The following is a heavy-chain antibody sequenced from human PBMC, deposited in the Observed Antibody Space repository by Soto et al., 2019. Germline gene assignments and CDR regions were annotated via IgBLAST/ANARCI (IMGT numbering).Heavy chain of an antibody. V-gene: IGHV1-18*01. CDR3: ARKAETTGYFHYHGIDG. D-gene: IGHD4-17*01. CDR2: ISAYNVNT. J-gene: IGHJ6*02. Sequence: GASVKVSCKASGYTFTSYGISWVRQAPGQGLEWMGWISAYNVNTNYAQKLQGRVTMTTDTSTSTAYMELRSLRSDDTAVSYCARKAETTGYFHYHGIDGWGQGTTVTVSS. CDR1: GYTFTSYG.